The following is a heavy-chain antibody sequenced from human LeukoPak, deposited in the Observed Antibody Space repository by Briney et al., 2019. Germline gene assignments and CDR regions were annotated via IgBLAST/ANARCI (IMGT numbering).Heavy chain of an antibody. CDR2: FSGSGGGT. J-gene: IGHJ4*02. Sequence: GSLRLSCAASGFNFSSYAMGWVRQAPGEGLEWVSLFSGSGGGTYYADSVEGRFTISRDNSKNTLLLQMNSLRAEDTAIYYCAKRSCSSSGCYHLDYWGQGTLVTVSS. CDR1: GFNFSSYA. CDR3: AKRSCSSSGCYHLDY. D-gene: IGHD2-2*01. V-gene: IGHV3-23*01.